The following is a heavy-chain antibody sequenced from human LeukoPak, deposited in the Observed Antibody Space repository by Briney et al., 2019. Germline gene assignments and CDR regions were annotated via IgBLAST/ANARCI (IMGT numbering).Heavy chain of an antibody. CDR2: IIPILGIA. Sequence: EASVKVSCKASGGTFSSYAISWVRQAPGQGLEWMGRIIPILGIANYAQKFQGRVTITADKSTSTAYMELSSLRSEDTAVYYCARESYDIPYYYYGMDVWGQGTTVTVSS. D-gene: IGHD5-18*01. V-gene: IGHV1-69*04. J-gene: IGHJ6*02. CDR1: GGTFSSYA. CDR3: ARESYDIPYYYYGMDV.